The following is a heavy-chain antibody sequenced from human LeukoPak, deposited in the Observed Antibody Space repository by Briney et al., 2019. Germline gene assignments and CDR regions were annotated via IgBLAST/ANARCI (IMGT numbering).Heavy chain of an antibody. CDR3: ARGTGSSWYGGPFDS. CDR1: GGSFSGYY. D-gene: IGHD6-19*01. CDR2: INHSGST. Sequence: PSETLSLTCAVYGGSFSGYYWSWIRQPPGKGLEWIGEINHSGSTNYNPSLKSRVTISVDTSKNQFSLKLSSVTAADTAVYYCARGTGSSWYGGPFDSWGQGTLVTVSS. V-gene: IGHV4-34*01. J-gene: IGHJ4*02.